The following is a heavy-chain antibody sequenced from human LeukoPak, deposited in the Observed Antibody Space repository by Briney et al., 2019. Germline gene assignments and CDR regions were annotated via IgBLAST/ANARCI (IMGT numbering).Heavy chain of an antibody. CDR3: ARESYILTSLYYYYYMDV. CDR1: GFTFSSYS. D-gene: IGHD3-9*01. CDR2: ISSSSSYI. J-gene: IGHJ6*03. Sequence: GGSLRLSCAASGFTFSSYSMNWVRQAPGKGLEWVSSISSSSSYIYYADSVKGRFTISRDNAKNSLYLQMNSLRAEDTAMYYCARESYILTSLYYYYYMDVWGKGTTVTISS. V-gene: IGHV3-21*01.